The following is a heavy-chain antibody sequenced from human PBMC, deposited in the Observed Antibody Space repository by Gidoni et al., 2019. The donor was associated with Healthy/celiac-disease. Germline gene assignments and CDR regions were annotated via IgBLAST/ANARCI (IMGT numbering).Heavy chain of an antibody. CDR3: ARGGNEDCSGGSCYVFLY. Sequence: QLQLQESGSGLVKPSQTLSLTCAVSGGSISRGGYSWSWIRQPPGKGLEWIGYIYHSGSTYYNPSLKSRVTISVDRSKNQFSLKLSSVTAADTAVYYCARGGNEDCSGGSCYVFLYWGQGTLVTVSS. V-gene: IGHV4-30-2*01. D-gene: IGHD2-15*01. CDR1: GGSISRGGYS. J-gene: IGHJ4*02. CDR2: IYHSGST.